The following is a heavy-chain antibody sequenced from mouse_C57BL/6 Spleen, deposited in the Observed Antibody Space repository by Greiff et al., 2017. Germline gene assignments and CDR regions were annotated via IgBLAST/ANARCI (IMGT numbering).Heavy chain of an antibody. CDR1: GFTFSSYA. CDR3: TRVDSKGFAY. Sequence: EVQLMESGEGLVKPGGSLKLSCAASGFTFSSYAMSWVRQTPEKRLEWVAYISSGGDYIYYADTVKGRFTISRDNARNTLYLQMSSLKSEDTAMYYCTRVDSKGFAYWGQGTLVTVSA. V-gene: IGHV5-9-1*02. D-gene: IGHD2-5*01. CDR2: ISSGGDYI. J-gene: IGHJ3*01.